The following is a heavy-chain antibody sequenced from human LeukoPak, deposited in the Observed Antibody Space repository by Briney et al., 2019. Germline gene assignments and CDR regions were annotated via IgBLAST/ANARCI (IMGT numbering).Heavy chain of an antibody. V-gene: IGHV5-51*01. CDR1: GYSFTNNW. CDR3: ARYSGSFSKSFDS. D-gene: IGHD1-26*01. CDR2: IFPSDSDT. J-gene: IGHJ4*02. Sequence: GESLKISCKVSGYSFTNNWLGWVRQMPGKGLEWMGIIFPSDSDTRYSPSFQGQVTISADKSINTAYLQWSSLKASDTAMYYCARYSGSFSKSFDSWGQGTLVTVSS.